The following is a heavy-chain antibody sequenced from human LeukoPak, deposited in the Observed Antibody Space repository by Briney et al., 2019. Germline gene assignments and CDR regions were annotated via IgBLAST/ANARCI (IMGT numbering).Heavy chain of an antibody. CDR3: AKDPANPHYYDSSGLLWWFDP. CDR1: GFTFSSYG. D-gene: IGHD3-22*01. Sequence: GGSLRLSCAASGFTFSSYGMHWVRQAPGKGLEWVAVISYDGSNKYYADSVKGRFTISRDNSKNTLYLQMNSLRAEDTAVYYCAKDPANPHYYDSSGLLWWFDPWGQGTLVTVFS. CDR2: ISYDGSNK. J-gene: IGHJ5*02. V-gene: IGHV3-30*18.